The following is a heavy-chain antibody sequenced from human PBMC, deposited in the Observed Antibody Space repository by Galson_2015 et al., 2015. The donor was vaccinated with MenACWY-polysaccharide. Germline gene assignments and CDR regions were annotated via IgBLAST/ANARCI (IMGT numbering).Heavy chain of an antibody. CDR2: MNQDGSDK. D-gene: IGHD5-12*01. CDR1: GFTFSNYW. J-gene: IGHJ4*02. Sequence: SLRLSCAASGFTFSNYWMNWVRLAPGKGLVWVANMNQDGSDKRYAESVRGRFTISRDNGKSSLFRQMISLRAEDTALYYRAGGFRGSYDNWGQGSLVTVSS. V-gene: IGHV3-7*01. CDR3: AGGFRGSYDN.